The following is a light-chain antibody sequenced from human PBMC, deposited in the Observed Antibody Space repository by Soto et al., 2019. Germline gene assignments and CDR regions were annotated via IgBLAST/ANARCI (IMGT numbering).Light chain of an antibody. V-gene: IGKV4-1*01. J-gene: IGKJ2*01. CDR3: QQFYGTPYI. CDR2: WAS. Sequence: IVMTQSPDSLAVSLGERATIHCKSSRTLFYSANNKNYLAWYQHKAGQPPKLALYWASTRESGVSDRFNGRGSATNFTLTINTLHPEEAGFYYCQQFYGTPYIFGQGTKRKI. CDR1: RTLFYSANNKNY.